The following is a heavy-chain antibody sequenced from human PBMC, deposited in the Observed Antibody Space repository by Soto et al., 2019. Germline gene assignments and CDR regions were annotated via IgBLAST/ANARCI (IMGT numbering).Heavy chain of an antibody. CDR3: AGLGSPDYYYYYYMDV. D-gene: IGHD7-27*01. Sequence: GGSLRLSCAASGFTFSSYSMNWVRQAPGKGLEWVSSISSSSSYIYYADSVKGRFTISRDNAKNSLYLQMNSLRAEDTAVYYCAGLGSPDYYYYYYMDVWGKGTTVTVSS. J-gene: IGHJ6*03. V-gene: IGHV3-21*01. CDR1: GFTFSSYS. CDR2: ISSSSSYI.